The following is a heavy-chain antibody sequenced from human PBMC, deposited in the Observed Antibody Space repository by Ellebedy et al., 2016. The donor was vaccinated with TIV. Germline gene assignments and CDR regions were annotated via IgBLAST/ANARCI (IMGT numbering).Heavy chain of an antibody. CDR1: GFIFGDHY. J-gene: IGHJ4*02. CDR3: TRDRGRSGSYYALGY. V-gene: IGHV3-72*01. D-gene: IGHD1-26*01. Sequence: GESLKISCAASGFIFGDHYMDWVRQAPGKGLEWVGRTRNRADSFTTEYAASVKGRFTISRDASKKSLYLQMNSLRTEDTAVYYCTRDRGRSGSYYALGYWGQGTLVTVSS. CDR2: TRNRADSFTT.